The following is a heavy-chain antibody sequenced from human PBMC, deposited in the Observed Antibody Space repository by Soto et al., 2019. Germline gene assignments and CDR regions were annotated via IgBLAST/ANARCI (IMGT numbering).Heavy chain of an antibody. Sequence: SQTLSLTCAISGDSVSSNTAAWNWIRQSPSRGLEWLGRTYYRSKWYSDYAVSVKSRIIINPDTSKNQFSLQLNSVTPEDTAVYYCANDIIVIPGAKGLDYWGQGALVTVSS. D-gene: IGHD2-2*01. CDR3: ANDIIVIPGAKGLDY. CDR1: GDSVSSNTAA. J-gene: IGHJ4*02. V-gene: IGHV6-1*01. CDR2: TYYRSKWYS.